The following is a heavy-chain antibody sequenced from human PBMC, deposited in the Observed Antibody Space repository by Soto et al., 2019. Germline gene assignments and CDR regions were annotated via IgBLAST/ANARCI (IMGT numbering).Heavy chain of an antibody. J-gene: IGHJ4*02. V-gene: IGHV3-23*01. Sequence: PGGSLRLSCLASGFSFSSYAMSWVRQVPGKGLEWVSTISSSGGSTYSADSVKGRFTISRDNSKNTLYLQMNSLRAEDTALYYCANLGYSYGYEYWGQGTLVTVSS. CDR2: ISSSGGST. CDR1: GFSFSSYA. D-gene: IGHD5-18*01. CDR3: ANLGYSYGYEY.